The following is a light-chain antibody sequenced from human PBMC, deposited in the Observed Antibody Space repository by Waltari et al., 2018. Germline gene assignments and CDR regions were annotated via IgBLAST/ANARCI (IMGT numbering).Light chain of an antibody. CDR1: QNLLYTSNNKNS. Sequence: DIVMTQSPDSLAVSLGERATLNCKSSQNLLYTSNNKNSLAWYKQKPGQPPKLLIYWASTRQSGVPDRFGGSGSGTDFTLTISSLQAEDVALYYCQQYYSIPWTFGQGTKVEIK. CDR2: WAS. J-gene: IGKJ1*01. CDR3: QQYYSIPWT. V-gene: IGKV4-1*01.